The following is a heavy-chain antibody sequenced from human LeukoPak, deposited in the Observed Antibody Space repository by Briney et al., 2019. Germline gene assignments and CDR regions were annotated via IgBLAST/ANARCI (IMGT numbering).Heavy chain of an antibody. CDR2: ISAYNGNT. CDR1: GYTFTSYG. J-gene: IGHJ6*03. V-gene: IGHV1-18*01. D-gene: IGHD3-10*01. CDR3: ARDPYGSGSWPSMDV. Sequence: GASVKVSCKASGYTFTSYGISWVRQAPGQGLEWMGWISAYNGNTNYAQKLQGRVTMTTDTSTSTAYMGLRSLRSDDTAVCYCARDPYGSGSWPSMDVWGKGTTVTVSS.